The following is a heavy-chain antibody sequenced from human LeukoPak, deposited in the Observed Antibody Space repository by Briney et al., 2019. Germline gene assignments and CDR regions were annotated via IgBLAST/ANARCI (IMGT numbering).Heavy chain of an antibody. CDR1: GGSISSSS. CDR2: ISFSSTHI. D-gene: IGHD3-16*02. V-gene: IGHV3-21*06. J-gene: IGHJ4*02. Sequence: PSETLSLTCTVSGGSISSSSYYWGWIRQPPGKGLEWVSSISFSSTHIYYADSIQGRFTISRDNAENSLYLQMNSLRAEDTAVYYCASGFVGGITYYWGQGTLVTVSS. CDR3: ASGFVGGITYY.